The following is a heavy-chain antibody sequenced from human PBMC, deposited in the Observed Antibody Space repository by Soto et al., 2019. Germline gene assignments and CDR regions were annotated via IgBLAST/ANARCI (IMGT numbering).Heavy chain of an antibody. CDR2: IIPIFGTP. Sequence: QVQLVQSGAEVRKPGSSVKVSCKASGGTFNSYAINWVRQAPGQGLEWMGGIIPIFGTPKYAQNFQGGVTIPADESTSTVYMELSSLTSEDTAVYSCARATAWFGLEGENWFDPWGQGTLVSVSS. CDR3: ARATAWFGLEGENWFDP. D-gene: IGHD3-10*01. V-gene: IGHV1-69*01. J-gene: IGHJ5*02. CDR1: GGTFNSYA.